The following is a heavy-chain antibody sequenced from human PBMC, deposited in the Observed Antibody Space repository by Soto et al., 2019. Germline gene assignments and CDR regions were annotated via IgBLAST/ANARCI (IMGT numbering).Heavy chain of an antibody. CDR2: IYPGDSET. D-gene: IGHD5-18*01. Sequence: GESLKISCKASGYSFANYWIGWVCQKPGKGLEWMGVIYPGDSETTYSPSFEGQVIISVDRSRGTAFLEWSSLKASDTVMYYCARPGAPTDTVVYDFWGQGTQVTVSS. J-gene: IGHJ4*02. CDR1: GYSFANYW. CDR3: ARPGAPTDTVVYDF. V-gene: IGHV5-51*01.